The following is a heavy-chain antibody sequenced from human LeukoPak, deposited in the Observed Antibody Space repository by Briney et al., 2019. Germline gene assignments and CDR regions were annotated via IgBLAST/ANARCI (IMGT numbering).Heavy chain of an antibody. D-gene: IGHD4-17*01. Sequence: ASVKVSCKASGYTFTGYYIHWVRQAPGQGLEWMGWINPNSGGTNYAQKFQGRVTMTRDTSINTAYMELSRLESDDTAVYYCARWGQAYGDPHWYFDLWGRGTLVTVSS. CDR1: GYTFTGYY. CDR3: ARWGQAYGDPHWYFDL. V-gene: IGHV1-2*02. CDR2: INPNSGGT. J-gene: IGHJ2*01.